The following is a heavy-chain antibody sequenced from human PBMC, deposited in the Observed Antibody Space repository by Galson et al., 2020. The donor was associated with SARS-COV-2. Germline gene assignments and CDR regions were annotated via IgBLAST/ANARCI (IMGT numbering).Heavy chain of an antibody. D-gene: IGHD1-20*01. Sequence: GESLQISCEASGFTLSSYGMHWVRQAPGKGLEWVAVIWFDGSNKYYADSEKGRFTISRVNSRNTLYLQMNSLRADDTAVYYCARDITGTTGFLDYWGQGTLVTVSS. CDR1: GFTLSSYG. CDR2: IWFDGSNK. V-gene: IGHV3-33*01. CDR3: ARDITGTTGFLDY. J-gene: IGHJ4*02.